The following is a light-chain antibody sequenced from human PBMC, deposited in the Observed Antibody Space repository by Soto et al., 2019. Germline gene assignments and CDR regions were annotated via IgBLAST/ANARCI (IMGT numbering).Light chain of an antibody. CDR3: SSYTISSTSVI. Sequence: QSVLTQPASVSGSPGQSITISCTGTSSDVGGYNYVSWYQQHPGKAPKLMIFEVNNRPSGVSNRFSDSKSGNTASLTISGLQAEDEDDYYCSSYTISSTSVIFGGGTKLTVL. J-gene: IGLJ2*01. V-gene: IGLV2-14*01. CDR1: SSDVGGYNY. CDR2: EVN.